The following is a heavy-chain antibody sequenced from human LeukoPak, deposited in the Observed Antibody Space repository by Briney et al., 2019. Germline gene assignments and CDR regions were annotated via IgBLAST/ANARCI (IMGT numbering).Heavy chain of an antibody. CDR1: GFTFSSYW. V-gene: IGHV3-74*01. D-gene: IGHD3-22*01. CDR3: ARAPSEIGGYYPEYFRH. CDR2: IKGDGNT. J-gene: IGHJ1*01. Sequence: GGSLRLSCAASGFTFSSYWMHWVRQAPGKGLVWVSRIKGDGNTNYADSVKGRFTISRDNAKNTVSLQMNSLRAEDTGVYYCARAPSEIGGYYPEYFRHWGQGTMVTFSS.